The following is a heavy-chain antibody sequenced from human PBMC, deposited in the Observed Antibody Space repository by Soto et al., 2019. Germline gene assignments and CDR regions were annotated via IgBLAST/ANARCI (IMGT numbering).Heavy chain of an antibody. Sequence: GASVKVSCKASGGTFSSYAISWVRQAPGQGLEWMGGIIPIFGTANYARKFQGRVTITADESTSTAYMELSSLRSEDTAVYYCARERGYSSGLDYWGQGTLVTVSS. D-gene: IGHD5-18*01. J-gene: IGHJ4*02. CDR1: GGTFSSYA. CDR3: ARERGYSSGLDY. V-gene: IGHV1-69*13. CDR2: IIPIFGTA.